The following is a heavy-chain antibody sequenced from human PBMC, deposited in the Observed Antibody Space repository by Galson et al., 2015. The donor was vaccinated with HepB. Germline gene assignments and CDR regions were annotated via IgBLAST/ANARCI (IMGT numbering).Heavy chain of an antibody. V-gene: IGHV3-74*03. CDR3: ARGFWGAFDI. CDR1: GFTLSSYW. Sequence: SLRLSCAASGFTLSSYWMHWVRHVPGKGLEWAAGLNSAGTANSYADSVTGRFTISSANSQNALYLEMNSLRVEDTAVYYCARGFWGAFDIWRQGTMVTVSS. D-gene: IGHD3-16*01. CDR2: LNSAGTAN. J-gene: IGHJ3*02.